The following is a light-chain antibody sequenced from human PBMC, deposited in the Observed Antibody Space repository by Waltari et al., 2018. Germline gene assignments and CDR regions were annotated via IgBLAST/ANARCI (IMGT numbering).Light chain of an antibody. J-gene: IGLJ2*01. V-gene: IGLV1-51*01. CDR1: SSNIGGYY. CDR3: GTWDSSLSGGL. Sequence: QSVLTQPPSVSGDPGQRVTISCTGSSSNIGGYYVYWYQQFPGTAPKLLIYDNNKQPSGVSDRFSGSKSGTSASLTITGLQPGDEADYYCGTWDSSLSGGLFGGGTRLTVL. CDR2: DNN.